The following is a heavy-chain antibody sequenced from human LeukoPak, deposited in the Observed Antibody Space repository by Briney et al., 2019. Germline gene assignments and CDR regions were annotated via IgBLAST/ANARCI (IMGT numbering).Heavy chain of an antibody. J-gene: IGHJ4*02. D-gene: IGHD3-22*01. V-gene: IGHV4-59*01. CDR1: GGSISSYY. CDR3: ARAPYYYDSSGYLDY. CDR2: IYYSGST. Sequence: PSETLSLTCTVSGGSISSYYWSWIRQPPGKGLEWIGYIYYSGSTNYNPSLKSRVTISVDTSKNQFSLKLSSVTAADTAVYYCARAPYYYDSSGYLDYWGQGTLATVSS.